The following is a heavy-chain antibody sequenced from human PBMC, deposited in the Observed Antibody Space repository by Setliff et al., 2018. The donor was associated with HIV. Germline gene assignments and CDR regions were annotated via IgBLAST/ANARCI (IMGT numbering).Heavy chain of an antibody. J-gene: IGHJ4*02. CDR3: ARGRYSGNYRFDF. D-gene: IGHD1-26*01. CDR2: IDHGGST. Sequence: PSETLSLTCAVYSESFSGYYWTWIRQPPGKGPEWIGEIDHGGSTNFNPSLKSRVTISIDTSKNQFSLKMRSVTAADTAVYYCARGRYSGNYRFDFWGRGNRVTVSS. CDR1: SESFSGYY. V-gene: IGHV4-34*01.